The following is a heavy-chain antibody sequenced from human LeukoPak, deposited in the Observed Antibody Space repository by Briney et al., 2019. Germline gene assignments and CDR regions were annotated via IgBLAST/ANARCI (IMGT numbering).Heavy chain of an antibody. Sequence: PGGSLRLSCAAPGLTFGSYAMNWVRQAPGKGLEWVSVISGNGGSTYYADSVRGRLTISRDNSKSTLYLQMSSLRAEDTALYYCTGSYYYEYFQHWGQGTLVTVSS. CDR2: ISGNGGST. D-gene: IGHD3-22*01. J-gene: IGHJ1*01. CDR1: GLTFGSYA. V-gene: IGHV3-23*01. CDR3: TGSYYYEYFQH.